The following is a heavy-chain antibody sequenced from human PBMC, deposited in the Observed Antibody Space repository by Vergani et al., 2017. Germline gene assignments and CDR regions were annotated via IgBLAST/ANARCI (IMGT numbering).Heavy chain of an antibody. J-gene: IGHJ4*02. Sequence: EVQLVESGGGLVQPGGSLRLSCAASGFTFSSYSMNWVRQAPGKGLEWVSYISSSSSTIYYADSVKGRFTISRDNAKNSLYLQMNSLRAEDTAVYYCARDIGPDTVTTVYFDYWGQGTLVTVSS. V-gene: IGHV3-48*01. CDR2: ISSSSSTI. CDR1: GFTFSSYS. D-gene: IGHD4-17*01. CDR3: ARDIGPDTVTTVYFDY.